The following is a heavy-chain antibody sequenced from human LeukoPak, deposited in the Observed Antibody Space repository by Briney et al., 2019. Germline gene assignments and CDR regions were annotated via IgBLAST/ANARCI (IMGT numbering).Heavy chain of an antibody. CDR1: GGSISSSTYY. CDR3: ARVGPPREYNWNYNYYYYYMDV. V-gene: IGHV4-39*01. D-gene: IGHD1-7*01. Sequence: SETLSLTCTVSGGSISSSTYYWGWIRQPPGKGLEWIGSTSGSAYYNPSLNSRDTISVDTSKNQLSLKLSSVTAADTAVYYCARVGPPREYNWNYNYYYYYMDVWGKGTTVTVSS. J-gene: IGHJ6*03. CDR2: TSGSA.